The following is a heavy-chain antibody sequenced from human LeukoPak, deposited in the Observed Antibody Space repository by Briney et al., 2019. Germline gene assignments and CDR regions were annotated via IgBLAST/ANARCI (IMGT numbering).Heavy chain of an antibody. V-gene: IGHV3-30*19. D-gene: IGHD2-15*01. CDR1: GFTFSSYG. J-gene: IGHJ4*02. CDR3: ASGCSNGSCPKTRVDY. Sequence: SGGSLRLSCAASGFTFSSYGMHWVRQAPGKGLEWVAVIWYDGSNKYYADSVKGRLTISRDNSKNTLYLQMNSLRSEDTAVYYCASGCSNGSCPKTRVDYWGQGTLVTVSS. CDR2: IWYDGSNK.